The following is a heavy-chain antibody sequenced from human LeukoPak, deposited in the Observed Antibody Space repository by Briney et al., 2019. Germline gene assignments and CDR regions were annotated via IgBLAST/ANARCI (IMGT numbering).Heavy chain of an antibody. CDR3: AIGTPVLGFFDY. D-gene: IGHD1-1*01. CDR1: GYTFIDYY. CDR2: INPNSGGT. Sequence: SVRVSCKASGYTFIDYYMQWVRQAPGQGLEWMGRINPNSGGTDYAQKFQGRVTMTRDTSISTAYMELSSLRSDDTAVYHCAIGTPVLGFFDYWGQGTLVTVSS. V-gene: IGHV1-2*06. J-gene: IGHJ4*02.